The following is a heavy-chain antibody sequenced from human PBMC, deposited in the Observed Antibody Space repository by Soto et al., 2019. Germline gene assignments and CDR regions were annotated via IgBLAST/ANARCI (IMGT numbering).Heavy chain of an antibody. CDR2: IYHSVST. Sequence: QLQLQESGSKLVKPSQPLSLTCAVSGGSISSGGYSWSWIRQPPGKGLEWSGYIYHSVSTYYNPSLKSRVTISVDRSKNQFSLKLSSVTAADTAVYYCARGPPIFYWGQGTLVTVSS. J-gene: IGHJ4*02. CDR3: ARGPPIFY. CDR1: GGSISSGGYS. V-gene: IGHV4-30-2*01. D-gene: IGHD3-9*01.